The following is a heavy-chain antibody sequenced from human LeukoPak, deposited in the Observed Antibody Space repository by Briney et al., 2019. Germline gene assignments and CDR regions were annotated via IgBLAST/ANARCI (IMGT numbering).Heavy chain of an antibody. V-gene: IGHV3-30*18. D-gene: IGHD3-3*01. CDR2: ISYDGSNK. J-gene: IGHJ4*02. Sequence: GGSLSLSCAASGFTFSSYGMHWVRQAPGKGLEWVAVISYDGSNKYYADSVKGRFTISRDNSKNTLYLQMNSLRAEDTAVYYCAKGWDAEWDYWGQGTLVTVSS. CDR3: AKGWDAEWDY. CDR1: GFTFSSYG.